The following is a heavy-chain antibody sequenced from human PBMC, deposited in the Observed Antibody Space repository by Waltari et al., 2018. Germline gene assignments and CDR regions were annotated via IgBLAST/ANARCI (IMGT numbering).Heavy chain of an antibody. Sequence: QVQLVESGGGVVQPGRSLRLSCAASGFTFSSYAMHWVRQAPGKGLEWVAGRSYDGSNKYYADSVKGRFTISRDNSKNTLYLQMNSLRAEDTAVYYCARDLHYYDSSGYSNWFDPWGQGTLVIVSS. CDR1: GFTFSSYA. V-gene: IGHV3-30-3*01. J-gene: IGHJ5*02. CDR2: RSYDGSNK. D-gene: IGHD3-22*01. CDR3: ARDLHYYDSSGYSNWFDP.